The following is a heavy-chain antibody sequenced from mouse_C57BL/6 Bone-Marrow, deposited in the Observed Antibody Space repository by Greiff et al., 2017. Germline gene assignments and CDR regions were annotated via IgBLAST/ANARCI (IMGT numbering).Heavy chain of an antibody. CDR3: ARLRRRTWFAY. V-gene: IGHV1-64*01. CDR1: GYTFTSYW. Sequence: QVQLQQPGAELVKPGASVKLSCKASGYTFTSYWMHWVKQRPGQGLEWIGMIHPNSGSTNYNEKFKSKATLTVDKSSSTAYMQLSSLTSEDSAVYYCARLRRRTWFAYWSQGTLVTVSA. D-gene: IGHD2-12*01. CDR2: IHPNSGST. J-gene: IGHJ3*01.